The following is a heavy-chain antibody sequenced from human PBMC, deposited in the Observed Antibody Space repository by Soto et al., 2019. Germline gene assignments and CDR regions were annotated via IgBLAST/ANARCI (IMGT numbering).Heavy chain of an antibody. J-gene: IGHJ4*02. V-gene: IGHV4-38-2*02. CDR2: VYLSGHT. Sequence: SETLSLTCTVSGYSVTSGSYWGWFRQPPEKGLEWIGSVYLSGHTYHNPSLMSRVTISIDTSKNQFSLKLPSVTAADTAVYYCGRANIVVSVTIVDFWGLGTLVTVSA. D-gene: IGHD2-15*01. CDR1: GYSVTSGSY. CDR3: GRANIVVSVTIVDF.